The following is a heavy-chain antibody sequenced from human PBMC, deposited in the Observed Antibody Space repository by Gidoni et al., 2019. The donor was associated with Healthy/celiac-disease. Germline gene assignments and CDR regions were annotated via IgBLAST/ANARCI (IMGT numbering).Heavy chain of an antibody. Sequence: QVQLQQWGAGPLKPSETLSFTCAVYGGSFSGYYWGWIRQPPGKGLEWIGEINHSGSTNSNPSLKSRVTISVDTSKNQFSLKLSSVTAADTAVYYCARGKRWGYGMDVWGQGTTVTVSS. V-gene: IGHV4-34*01. CDR2: INHSGST. J-gene: IGHJ6*02. CDR3: ARGKRWGYGMDV. D-gene: IGHD4-17*01. CDR1: GGSFSGYY.